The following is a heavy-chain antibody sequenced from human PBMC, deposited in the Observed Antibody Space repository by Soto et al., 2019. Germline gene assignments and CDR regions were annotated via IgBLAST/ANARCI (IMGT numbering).Heavy chain of an antibody. CDR3: VRTSMVVAAATREDY. CDR2: INSDGSST. Sequence: EVQLVESGGGLVQPGGSLRLSCAASGFTFSSYWMHWVRQAPGKGLVWVSRINSDGSSTSYADSVKGRFTISRDNAKSTMYLQMNSLRADDTAVYYCVRTSMVVAAATREDYWGQGTLVTVSS. D-gene: IGHD2-15*01. V-gene: IGHV3-74*01. J-gene: IGHJ4*02. CDR1: GFTFSSYW.